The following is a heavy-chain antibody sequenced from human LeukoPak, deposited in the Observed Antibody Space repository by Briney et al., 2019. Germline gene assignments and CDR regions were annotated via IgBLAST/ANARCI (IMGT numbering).Heavy chain of an antibody. CDR3: ARDAYCSGGSCYPEYFQH. Sequence: SVKVSCKASGGTFSSYAISWVRQAPGQGLEWMGGIIPIFGTANYAQKFQGRVTITADKSTSTAYMELSSLRSEDTAVYYCARDAYCSGGSCYPEYFQHWGQGTLVTVSS. V-gene: IGHV1-69*06. CDR2: IIPIFGTA. J-gene: IGHJ1*01. CDR1: GGTFSSYA. D-gene: IGHD2-15*01.